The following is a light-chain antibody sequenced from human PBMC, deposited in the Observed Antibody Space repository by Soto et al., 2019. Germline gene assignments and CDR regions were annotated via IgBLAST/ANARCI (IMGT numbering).Light chain of an antibody. CDR3: QRKRT. CDR2: GAS. CDR1: QSFSSN. J-gene: IGKJ1*01. V-gene: IGKV3-15*01. Sequence: EIVMTQSPATLSVSPGERVTLSCRASQSFSSNLAWYQHKPGQAPRLLIYGASTTATDVPPRFSGSGSGTEFTLTISRLESEDFAVYYCQRKRTFGQGTKV.